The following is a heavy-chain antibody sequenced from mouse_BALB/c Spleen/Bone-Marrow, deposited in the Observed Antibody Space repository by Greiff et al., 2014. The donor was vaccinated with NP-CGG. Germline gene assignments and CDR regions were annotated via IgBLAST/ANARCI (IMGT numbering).Heavy chain of an antibody. Sequence: QVQLQQPGPELVRPGVSVKISCKGSGYTFTDYAMHWVKQSHAKSLEWIGVISTYSGNTNYNQKFKGKATMTVDKSSSTAYMELARLTSEDSAIYYCARYGYGSSYYAMDYWGQGTLVTVSS. D-gene: IGHD1-1*01. CDR1: GYTFTDYA. CDR3: ARYGYGSSYYAMDY. J-gene: IGHJ4*01. CDR2: ISTYSGNT. V-gene: IGHV1-67*01.